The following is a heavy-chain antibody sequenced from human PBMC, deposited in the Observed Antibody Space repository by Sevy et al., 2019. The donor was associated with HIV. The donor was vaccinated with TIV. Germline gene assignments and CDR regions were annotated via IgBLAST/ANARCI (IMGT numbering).Heavy chain of an antibody. CDR1: GFTCFAYT. D-gene: IGHD3-3*02. CDR3: ARDLASSGNGLDV. J-gene: IGHJ6*02. V-gene: IGHV3-30-3*01. CDR2: ISYDINNQ. Sequence: GGSLRLSCAASGFTCFAYTMHWVRQARGKGLEWVALISYDINNQYYADSVKGGFTISRDNSKNTLYLQTDSLRPEDTAVCYCARDLASSGNGLDVWGQGTTVTVSS.